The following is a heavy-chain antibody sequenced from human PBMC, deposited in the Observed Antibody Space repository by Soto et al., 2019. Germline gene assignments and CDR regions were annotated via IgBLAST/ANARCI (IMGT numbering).Heavy chain of an antibody. V-gene: IGHV3-21*01. CDR3: ARDLTGKYYYYYYGMDV. D-gene: IGHD2-8*02. CDR1: GFTFSSYS. CDR2: ISSSSSYI. J-gene: IGHJ6*02. Sequence: GGSLRLSCAASGFTFSSYSMNWVRQAPGKGLEWVSSISSSSSYIYYADSVKGRFTISRGNAKNSLYLQMNSLRAEDTAVYYCARDLTGKYYYYYYGMDVWGQGTTVTVSS.